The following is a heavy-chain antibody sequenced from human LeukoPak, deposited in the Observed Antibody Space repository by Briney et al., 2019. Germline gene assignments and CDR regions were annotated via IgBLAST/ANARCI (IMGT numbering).Heavy chain of an antibody. CDR1: GGSFSGHY. J-gene: IGHJ4*02. Sequence: PSETLSLTCGVYGGSFSGHYWTWIRQPPGKGLEWIGEINHSGNTNYNPSLKSRVTTSVDTSKNQFSLRLTSVTAADTAVYYCARGLIRYYSGSGTSGNFDYRGQGTLVTVSS. CDR2: INHSGNT. V-gene: IGHV4-34*01. D-gene: IGHD3-10*01. CDR3: ARGLIRYYSGSGTSGNFDY.